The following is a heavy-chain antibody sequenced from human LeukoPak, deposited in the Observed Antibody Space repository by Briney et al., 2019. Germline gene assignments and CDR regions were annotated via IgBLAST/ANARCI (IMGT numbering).Heavy chain of an antibody. D-gene: IGHD2/OR15-2a*01. CDR3: ARHLRNSFFDY. V-gene: IGHV4-59*08. CDR1: GGSLSNYY. J-gene: IGHJ4*02. CDR2: ISYSGST. Sequence: PSETLSLTCTVSGGSLSNYYWSWIRQPPGKGLEWIGYISYSGSTSYYPSLESRVTISVDTSKTQFSLKLSSVTAADTAVYYCARHLRNSFFDYWGQGTLVTVSS.